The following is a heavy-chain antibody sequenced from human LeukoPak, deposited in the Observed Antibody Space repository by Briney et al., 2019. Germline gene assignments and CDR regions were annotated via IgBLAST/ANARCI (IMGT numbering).Heavy chain of an antibody. Sequence: SENLSLTCTVSGGSIGSYYWGWIRQPPGKGLEWIGSIYYSGSTYYNPSLKSRVTISVDTSKNQFSLKLSSVTAADTAVYYCASPRRDGYNSDYWGQGTLVTVSS. CDR3: ASPRRDGYNSDY. CDR2: IYYSGST. CDR1: GGSIGSYY. D-gene: IGHD5-24*01. V-gene: IGHV4-39*01. J-gene: IGHJ4*02.